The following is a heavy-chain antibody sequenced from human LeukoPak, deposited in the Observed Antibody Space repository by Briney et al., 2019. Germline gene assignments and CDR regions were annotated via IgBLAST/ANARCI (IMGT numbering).Heavy chain of an antibody. D-gene: IGHD6-13*01. CDR1: GGSLGPCYY. Sequence: PSETLSLTCTVSGGSLGPCYYWGWIRQPPGKGLEWIGTFYYGGTTFYSPSLKSRVTISGDTSKDQFSLKLSSVTAADTAVYYCARDHISAAAPHYWGQGTLVTVSS. J-gene: IGHJ4*02. V-gene: IGHV4-38-2*02. CDR3: ARDHISAAAPHY. CDR2: FYYGGTT.